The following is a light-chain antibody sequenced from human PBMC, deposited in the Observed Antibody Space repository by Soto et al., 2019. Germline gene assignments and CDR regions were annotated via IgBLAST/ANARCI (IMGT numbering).Light chain of an antibody. CDR1: QSVSSN. CDR3: QQYNNCPPWT. J-gene: IGKJ1*01. V-gene: IGKV3-15*01. CDR2: GAS. Sequence: EIVMTQSPATLSVSPGERATLSCRASQSVSSNLACYQQKLGQAPRLLIYGASTRATGIPARFSGSGSGTEFTLTISSLQSEDFAVYYCQQYNNCPPWTFGQGTKVEIK.